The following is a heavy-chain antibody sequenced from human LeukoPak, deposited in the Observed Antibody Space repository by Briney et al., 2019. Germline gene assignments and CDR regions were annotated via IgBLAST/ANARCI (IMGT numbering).Heavy chain of an antibody. Sequence: GASVKVSFKASGYTFITYDINWVRQATGQGREWMGWMNPNSGNTGYAQKFQGRLTMTRNTTIITAYMELSSLRSEDTAVYYCTRRPTRGGNRDTAFDIWGQGTMVTVSS. V-gene: IGHV1-8*01. CDR3: TRRPTRGGNRDTAFDI. CDR2: MNPNSGNT. J-gene: IGHJ3*02. D-gene: IGHD3-16*01. CDR1: GYTFITYD.